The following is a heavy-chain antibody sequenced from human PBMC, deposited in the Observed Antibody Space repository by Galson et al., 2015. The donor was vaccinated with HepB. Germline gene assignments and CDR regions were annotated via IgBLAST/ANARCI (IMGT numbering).Heavy chain of an antibody. CDR3: ARVRINNLDY. Sequence: SLRLSCAASGFTFSSYDLYWVRRAPGKGLEWVAVISYDGSKTYADSVKGRFTISRDNSKSTLYLHMNSLRFEDTSMYYCARVRINNLDYWGQGTLVTVFS. V-gene: IGHV3-30-3*01. J-gene: IGHJ4*02. CDR1: GFTFSSYD. CDR2: ISYDGSK. D-gene: IGHD1/OR15-1a*01.